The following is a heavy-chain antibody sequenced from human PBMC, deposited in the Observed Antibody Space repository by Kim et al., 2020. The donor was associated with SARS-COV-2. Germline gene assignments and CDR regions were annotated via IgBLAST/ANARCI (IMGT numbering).Heavy chain of an antibody. D-gene: IGHD3-10*01. CDR2: IRSKAYGGTT. J-gene: IGHJ6*02. Sequence: GGSLRLSCTASGFTFGDCAMSWFRQAPGKGLEWVGFIRSKAYGGTTEYAASVKGRFTISRDDSKSIAYLQMNSLKTEDTAVYYCTTLLWFGESLVLYYGMDVWGQGTTVTVSS. CDR3: TTLLWFGESLVLYYGMDV. V-gene: IGHV3-49*03. CDR1: GFTFGDCA.